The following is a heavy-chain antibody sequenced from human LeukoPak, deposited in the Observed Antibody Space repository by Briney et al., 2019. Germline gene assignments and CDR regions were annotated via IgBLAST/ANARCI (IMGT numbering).Heavy chain of an antibody. V-gene: IGHV3-74*01. D-gene: IGHD1-26*01. Sequence: GGSLRLSCAASGFTSSSYWMHWARQAPGKGLVWVSRINSDGSSTSYADSVKGRFTISRDNAKNSLYLQMNSLRVEDTAVYYCARDGGEWELDYWGQGTLVTVSS. CDR3: ARDGGEWELDY. J-gene: IGHJ4*02. CDR2: INSDGSST. CDR1: GFTSSSYW.